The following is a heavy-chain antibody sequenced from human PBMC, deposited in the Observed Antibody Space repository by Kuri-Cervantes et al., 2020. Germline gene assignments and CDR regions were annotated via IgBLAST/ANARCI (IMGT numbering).Heavy chain of an antibody. J-gene: IGHJ6*02. Sequence: GESLKISCAASGFTFSSYGMHWVRQAPGKGLEWVAVISYDGSNKYYADSVKGRSTISRDNAKNSLYLQMNSLRAEDTAVYYCARDYIIVVVPAAIDYYYGMDVWGQGTTVTVSS. D-gene: IGHD2-2*02. CDR2: ISYDGSNK. CDR1: GFTFSSYG. CDR3: ARDYIIVVVPAAIDYYYGMDV. V-gene: IGHV3-30*03.